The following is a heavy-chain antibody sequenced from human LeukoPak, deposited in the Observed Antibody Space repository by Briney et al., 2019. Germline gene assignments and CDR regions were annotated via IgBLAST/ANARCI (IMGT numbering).Heavy chain of an antibody. V-gene: IGHV3-30*09. J-gene: IGHJ4*02. CDR1: GFSFNIHA. CDR2: ISYDGSNK. Sequence: GTSVRLSCEASGFSFNIHAMHWVRQAPGKGLKWVTGISYDGSNKYYADSVKGRFAISRDNSKNMQFLQMDSLRDEDTAVYFCAKGSHGSGGNYFDSWGQGMLVIVSS. CDR3: AKGSHGSGGNYFDS. D-gene: IGHD3-10*01.